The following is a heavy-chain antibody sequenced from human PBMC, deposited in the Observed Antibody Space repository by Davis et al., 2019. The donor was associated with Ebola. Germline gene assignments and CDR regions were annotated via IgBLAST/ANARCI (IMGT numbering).Heavy chain of an antibody. CDR3: ARTPPLWYYYGTDV. CDR1: GYNFPNYW. D-gene: IGHD2/OR15-2a*01. V-gene: IGHV5-51*01. CDR2: IYPTDSDT. J-gene: IGHJ6*02. Sequence: GESLKISCKGSGYNFPNYWIAWVRQMPGKGLEWMGVIYPTDSDTRYSPSFQGQVTISADKSISTAYLQWSSLKASDTAMYYCARTPPLWYYYGTDVWGQGTTVTVSS.